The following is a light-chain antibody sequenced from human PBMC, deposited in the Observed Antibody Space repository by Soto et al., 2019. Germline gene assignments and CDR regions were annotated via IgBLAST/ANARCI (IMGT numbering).Light chain of an antibody. CDR3: QQYDNSPLT. J-gene: IGKJ1*01. CDR2: TAS. Sequence: EIVLTQSPGTLSLSPGEGATLSCRASQSLSRNYLAWYQHKPGQAPRLLIYTASNRATGVPPRFSGSGSGTDFTLTISRLEPEDLALYYCQQYDNSPLTFGQGTKVEI. CDR1: QSLSRNY. V-gene: IGKV3-20*01.